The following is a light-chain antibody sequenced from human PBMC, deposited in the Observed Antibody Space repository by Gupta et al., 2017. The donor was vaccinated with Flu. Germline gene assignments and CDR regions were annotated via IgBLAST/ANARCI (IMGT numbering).Light chain of an antibody. Sequence: EIVMTQSPVTLSVSPGERANISCRASQSISTMLAWYQQKPGQAPRFLTYGASTRATGVPARFSGSGSGTEFTLTISSLQSEDFAVYYCQQYNRWPPWTFGQGTKVEIK. V-gene: IGKV3-15*01. CDR1: QSISTM. CDR2: GAS. CDR3: QQYNRWPPWT. J-gene: IGKJ1*01.